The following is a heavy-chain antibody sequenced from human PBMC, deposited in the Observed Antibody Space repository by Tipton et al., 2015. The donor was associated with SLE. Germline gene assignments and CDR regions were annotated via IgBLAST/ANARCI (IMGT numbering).Heavy chain of an antibody. CDR1: GGSLSSRSYY. J-gene: IGHJ4*02. Sequence: TLSLTCTVSGGSLSSRSYYWGWIRQPPGKGRGWIGSIYYSGSTYYNPSLKSRVTISVDTPKNQFSLRLSSVNAADTAVYYCARLGYSSPDYWGQGTLVTVSS. D-gene: IGHD6-13*01. V-gene: IGHV4-39*01. CDR2: IYYSGST. CDR3: ARLGYSSPDY.